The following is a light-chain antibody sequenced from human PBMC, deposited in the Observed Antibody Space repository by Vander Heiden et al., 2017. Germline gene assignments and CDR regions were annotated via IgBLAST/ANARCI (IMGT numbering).Light chain of an antibody. J-gene: IGKJ2*01. CDR2: GAS. CDR3: QQYGSSPYT. V-gene: IGKV3-20*01. Sequence: IVLTHSPATLSLSPRERATLSCRASKSVSSSYLAWYQQKPGQAPRLLIHGASSRATGIPDRFSGSGSGTDFTLTINRLEPEDFAVYYCQQYGSSPYTFGGGTKLEIK. CDR1: KSVSSSY.